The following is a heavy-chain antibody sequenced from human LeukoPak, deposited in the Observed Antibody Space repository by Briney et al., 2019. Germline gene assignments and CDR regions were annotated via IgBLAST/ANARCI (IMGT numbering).Heavy chain of an antibody. CDR2: IYYSGST. V-gene: IGHV4-59*08. Sequence: SETLSLTCTVSGGSISSYYWSWIRQPPGKGLEWIGYIYYSGSTNYNPSLKSRVTISVDTSKNQFSLKLSSVTAADTAVYYCARLLYDRSGYYYFDSWGQGTLVTVSS. D-gene: IGHD3-22*01. CDR1: GGSISSYY. J-gene: IGHJ4*02. CDR3: ARLLYDRSGYYYFDS.